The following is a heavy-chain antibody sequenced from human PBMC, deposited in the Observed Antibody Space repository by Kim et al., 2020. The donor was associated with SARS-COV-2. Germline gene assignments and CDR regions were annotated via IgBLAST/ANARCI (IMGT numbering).Heavy chain of an antibody. J-gene: IGHJ3*02. D-gene: IGHD3-10*01. CDR3: ARFSRVRFGNDAFDI. CDR2: IYYSGST. Sequence: SETLSLTCTVSGGSVSSGSYYWSWIRQPPVTGLEWIGYIYYSGSTNYNPSLKSRVTISVDTSKNQFSLKLSSVTAADTAVYYCARFSRVRFGNDAFDIWGQGTMVTVSS. CDR1: GGSVSSGSYY. V-gene: IGHV4-61*01.